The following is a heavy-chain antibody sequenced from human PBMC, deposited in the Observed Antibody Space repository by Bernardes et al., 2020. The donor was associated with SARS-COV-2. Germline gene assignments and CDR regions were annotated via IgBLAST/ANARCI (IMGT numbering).Heavy chain of an antibody. CDR3: ARVVWSGYLRY. Sequence: SETLSLTCAVYGGSFSGYYWSWIRQPPGKGLEWIGEINHSGSTNYNPSLKSRVTISVDTSKNQFSLKLSSVTAADTAVYYCARVVWSGYLRYWGQGTLVTVSS. J-gene: IGHJ4*02. CDR1: GGSFSGYY. D-gene: IGHD3-3*01. CDR2: INHSGST. V-gene: IGHV4-34*01.